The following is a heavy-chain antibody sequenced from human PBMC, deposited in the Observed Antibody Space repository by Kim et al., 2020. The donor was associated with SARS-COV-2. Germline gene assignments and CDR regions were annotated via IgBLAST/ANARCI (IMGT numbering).Heavy chain of an antibody. V-gene: IGHV4-39*01. CDR2: IYYSGST. CDR1: GGSISSSSYY. CDR3: ARWGGDYYGSGSYYKGFDY. J-gene: IGHJ4*02. D-gene: IGHD3-10*01. Sequence: SESLSLTCTVSGGSISSSSYYWGWIRQPPGKGLEWIGSIYYSGSTYYNPSLKSRVTISVDTSKNQFSLKLSSVTAADTAVYYCARWGGDYYGSGSYYKGFDYWGQGTLVTVSS.